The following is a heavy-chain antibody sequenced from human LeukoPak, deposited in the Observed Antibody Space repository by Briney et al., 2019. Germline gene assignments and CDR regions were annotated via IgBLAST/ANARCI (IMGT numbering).Heavy chain of an antibody. CDR1: GFTFDDYA. CDR2: ISWNSGSI. CDR3: AKSDRIVGATAAFDI. V-gene: IGHV3-9*01. Sequence: GGSLRLSCAASGFTFDDYAMHWVRQAPGKGLEWVSGISWNSGSIGYADSVKGRFTISRDNAKNSLYLQMNSLRAEDTALYYCAKSDRIVGATAAFDIWGQGQWSPSLQ. D-gene: IGHD1-26*01. J-gene: IGHJ3*02.